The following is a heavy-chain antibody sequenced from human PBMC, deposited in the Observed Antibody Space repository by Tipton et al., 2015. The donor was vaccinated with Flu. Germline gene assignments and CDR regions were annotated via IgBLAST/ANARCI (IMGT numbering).Heavy chain of an antibody. J-gene: IGHJ5*02. CDR3: ARDGGSYSRWFDP. D-gene: IGHD1-26*01. CDR1: AFTFRTYS. Sequence: SLRLSCTASAFTFRTYSMNWVRQAPGKGLEWVSSLSSYSDYIYYADSVKGRFTISSDNAKNSLYLQMNSLRDEDTGVYYCARDGGSYSRWFDPWGQGTLVIVSS. CDR2: LSSYSDYI. V-gene: IGHV3-21*01.